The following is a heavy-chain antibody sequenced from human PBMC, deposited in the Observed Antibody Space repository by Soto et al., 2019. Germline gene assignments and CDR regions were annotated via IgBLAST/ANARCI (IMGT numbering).Heavy chain of an antibody. V-gene: IGHV4-38-2*02. Sequence: SETLSLTCAVSGYSISSGYYWGWIRQPPGKGLEWIGSIYHSGSTYYNPSRKRRVSISVDTSKNQFSLNLSSVTAADTAVYYCTRDGDGRMTTNPYYYYGMDVWGPGITVTVSS. J-gene: IGHJ6*02. D-gene: IGHD2-21*02. CDR1: GYSISSGYY. CDR2: IYHSGST. CDR3: TRDGDGRMTTNPYYYYGMDV.